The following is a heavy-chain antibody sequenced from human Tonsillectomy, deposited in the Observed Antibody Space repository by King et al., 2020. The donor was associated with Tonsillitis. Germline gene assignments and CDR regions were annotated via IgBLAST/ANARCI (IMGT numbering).Heavy chain of an antibody. J-gene: IGHJ3*02. V-gene: IGHV3-23*04. CDR1: GFTFKNYA. CDR3: AKSTGYLHAFDI. CDR2: VSGSGGST. D-gene: IGHD3-9*01. Sequence: VQLVESGGGLVQPGGSLRLYCAASGFTFKNYAMRWVRQAPGKGLEWVSTVSGSGGSTYYADSVRGRFTISRDNSNNTLYLQMNTLRAEDTAVYYCAKSTGYLHAFDIWDHGTMVTVSS.